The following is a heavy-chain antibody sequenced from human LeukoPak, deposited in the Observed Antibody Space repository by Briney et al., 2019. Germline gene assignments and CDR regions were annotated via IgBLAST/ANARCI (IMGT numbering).Heavy chain of an antibody. CDR1: GGSISSSSYY. CDR2: IYYSGST. Sequence: SETLSLTRTVSGGSISSSSYYWGWIRQPPGKGLEWIGSIYYSGSTYYNPSLKSRVTISVDTSKNQFSLKLSSVTAADTAVYYCARQGLDDGAFYWGQGTLVTVSS. J-gene: IGHJ4*02. CDR3: ARQGLDDGAFY. D-gene: IGHD5-24*01. V-gene: IGHV4-39*01.